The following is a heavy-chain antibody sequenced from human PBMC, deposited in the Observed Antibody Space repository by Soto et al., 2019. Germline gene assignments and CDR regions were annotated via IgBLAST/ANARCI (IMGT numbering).Heavy chain of an antibody. J-gene: IGHJ6*02. D-gene: IGHD4-17*01. CDR3: AREGIATVVTRFYYYGMDV. V-gene: IGHV1-2*02. CDR1: GYTFTGYY. Sequence: ASVKVSCKASGYTFTGYYMHWVRQAPGQGLEWMGWINPNSGGTNYAQKFQGRVTMTRDTSISTAYMELSRLRSDDTAVYYCAREGIATVVTRFYYYGMDVWGQGTTVTVSS. CDR2: INPNSGGT.